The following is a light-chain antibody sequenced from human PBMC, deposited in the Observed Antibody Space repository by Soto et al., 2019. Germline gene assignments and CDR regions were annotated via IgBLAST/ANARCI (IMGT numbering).Light chain of an antibody. CDR1: QGISSY. Sequence: AIRMTQSPSSFSASTGDRVTITCRASQGISSYLAWYQQKPGKAPKLLIYAASTLQSGVPSRFSGSGSGTDFTLTISCLQSEDFATYYCQQYYSDHQTFGQGTKVEIK. CDR3: QQYYSDHQT. CDR2: AAS. J-gene: IGKJ1*01. V-gene: IGKV1-8*01.